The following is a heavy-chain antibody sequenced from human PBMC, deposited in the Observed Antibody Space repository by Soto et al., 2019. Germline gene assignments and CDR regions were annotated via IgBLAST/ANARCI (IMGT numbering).Heavy chain of an antibody. J-gene: IGHJ6*02. D-gene: IGHD5-12*01. CDR1: GFTFSSSW. CDR3: ARDPAPVGYRGLDV. Sequence: PGGSLRLSCAASGFTFSSSWMTWVRQAPGKGLAWVANIKEDGSEKYVDSVKGRFTISRDNTNESLYLQMNSLRAEDTAVYYCARDPAPVGYRGLDVWGQGTTVTVSS. CDR2: IKEDGSEK. V-gene: IGHV3-7*01.